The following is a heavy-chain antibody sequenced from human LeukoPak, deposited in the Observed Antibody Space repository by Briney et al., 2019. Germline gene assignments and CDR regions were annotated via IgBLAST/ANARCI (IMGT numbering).Heavy chain of an antibody. J-gene: IGHJ4*02. CDR3: TTDVLSASSQRGGY. Sequence: GGSLRLSCTASGFTFGDYAMSWFRQAPGKGLEWVGFIRSKAYGGTTEYAASVKGRFTISRDDSKNTLYLQMNSLKTEDTAVYYCTTDVLSASSQRGGYWGRGTLVTVSS. CDR1: GFTFGDYA. V-gene: IGHV3-49*03. D-gene: IGHD3-10*01. CDR2: IRSKAYGGTT.